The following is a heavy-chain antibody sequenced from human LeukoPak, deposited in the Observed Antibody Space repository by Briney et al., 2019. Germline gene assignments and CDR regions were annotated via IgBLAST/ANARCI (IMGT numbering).Heavy chain of an antibody. Sequence: GGSLRLSCAASGFTFDDYGMSWVRQAPGKGLEWVSGINWNGGSTGYADSVKGRFTISRDNAKNSLYLQMNSLRAEDTALYYCARGPPSIAAHSVGGGLDYWGQGTLVTVSS. CDR3: ARGPPSIAAHSVGGGLDY. V-gene: IGHV3-20*04. J-gene: IGHJ4*02. D-gene: IGHD6-6*01. CDR1: GFTFDDYG. CDR2: INWNGGST.